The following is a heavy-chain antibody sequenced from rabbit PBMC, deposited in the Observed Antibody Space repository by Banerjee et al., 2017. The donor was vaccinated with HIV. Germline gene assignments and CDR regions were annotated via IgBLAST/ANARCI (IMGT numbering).Heavy chain of an antibody. V-gene: IGHV1S45*01. CDR3: ARGIYYAGAGYPFNL. CDR1: GFSFSSSYY. D-gene: IGHD4-2*01. CDR2: IYAGSSGST. Sequence: QEQLEESGGDLVKPEGSLTLTCTASGFSFSSSYYMCWVRQAPGKGLEWIACIYAGSSGSTYYASWAKGRFTISKTSSTTVTLQMTSLTAADTATYFCARGIYYAGAGYPFNLWGQGTLVTVS. J-gene: IGHJ4*01.